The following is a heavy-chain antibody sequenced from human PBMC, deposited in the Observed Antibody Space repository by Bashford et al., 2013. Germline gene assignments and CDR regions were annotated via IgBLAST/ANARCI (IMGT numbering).Heavy chain of an antibody. CDR3: ARDYCNSTSCYGGYGMDV. CDR2: ISAYNGNT. J-gene: IGHJ6*02. Sequence: WVRQAPGQGLEWMGWISAYNGNTNYAQKLQGRVTMTTDTSTSTAYMELRSLRDEDTAVYYCARDYCNSTSCYGGYGMDVWGQGTTVTVSS. V-gene: IGHV1-18*01. D-gene: IGHD2-2*01.